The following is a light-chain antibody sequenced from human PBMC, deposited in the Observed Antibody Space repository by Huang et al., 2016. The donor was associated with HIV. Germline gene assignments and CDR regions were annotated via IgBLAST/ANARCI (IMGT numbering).Light chain of an antibody. CDR2: GAS. CDR1: QSLSSNY. CDR3: QQYGNSPIT. J-gene: IGKJ3*01. Sequence: EIVLTQSPGTLSVSPGERATLPCRASQSLSSNYLAWYQQKPGQAPRLLIYGASNRATGVSDRFSGSGTGTDFTLTISRLEPEDCAVYYCQQYGNSPITFGPGTKVDIK. V-gene: IGKV3-20*01.